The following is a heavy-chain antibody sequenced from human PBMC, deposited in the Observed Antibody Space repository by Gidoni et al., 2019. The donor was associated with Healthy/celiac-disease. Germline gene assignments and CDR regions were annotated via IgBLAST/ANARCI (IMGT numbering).Heavy chain of an antibody. D-gene: IGHD2-21*02. CDR2: IIPIFGTA. CDR1: GGTFSSYA. CDR3: ARAPYCGGDCYSYYFDY. V-gene: IGHV1-69*06. Sequence: QVQLVQSGAEVKKPGSSVKVSCKASGGTFSSYAISWVRQAPGQGLEWMGGIIPIFGTANYAQKFQGRVTITADKSTSTAYMELSSLRSEDTAVYYCARAPYCGGDCYSYYFDYWGQGTLVTVSS. J-gene: IGHJ4*02.